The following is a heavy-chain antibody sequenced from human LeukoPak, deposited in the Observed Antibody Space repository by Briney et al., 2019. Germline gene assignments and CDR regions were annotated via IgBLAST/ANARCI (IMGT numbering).Heavy chain of an antibody. V-gene: IGHV3-73*01. CDR2: IRSKANSYAT. D-gene: IGHD4-17*01. Sequence: GGSLRLSCAASGFTFSGSAMHWVRQASGKGLEWVGRIRSKANSYATAYAASVKGRFTISRDDSKNTAYLQMNSLKTEDTAVYYCTMTTVTTDPDYWCQGTLVTVSS. J-gene: IGHJ4*02. CDR3: TMTTVTTDPDY. CDR1: GFTFSGSA.